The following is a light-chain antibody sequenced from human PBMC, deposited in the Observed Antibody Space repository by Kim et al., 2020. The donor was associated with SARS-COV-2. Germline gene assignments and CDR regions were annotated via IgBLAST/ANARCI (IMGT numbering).Light chain of an antibody. J-gene: IGKJ2*01. CDR2: GAS. CDR3: QQYNNWPSGT. Sequence: VLPGERATLSCRASQSVSSNLAWYQQKPGQAPRLLIYGASTRATGIPARFSGSGSGTEFTLTISSLQSEDFAVYYCQQYNNWPSGTFGQGTKLEI. V-gene: IGKV3-15*01. CDR1: QSVSSN.